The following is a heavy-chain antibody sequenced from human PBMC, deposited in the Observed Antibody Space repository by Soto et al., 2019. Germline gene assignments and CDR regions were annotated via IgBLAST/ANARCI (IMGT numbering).Heavy chain of an antibody. CDR1: GFTFISYG. CDR3: AKDKAGIAAAGAGFDP. CDR2: ISYDGSNK. D-gene: IGHD6-13*01. J-gene: IGHJ5*02. V-gene: IGHV3-30*18. Sequence: QVQLVESGGGVVQPGRSLRLSCAASGFTFISYGMHWVRQAPGKGLEWVAVISYDGSNKYYADSVKGRFTISRDNSKNTLYLQMNSLRAEDTAVYYCAKDKAGIAAAGAGFDPWGQGTLVTVSS.